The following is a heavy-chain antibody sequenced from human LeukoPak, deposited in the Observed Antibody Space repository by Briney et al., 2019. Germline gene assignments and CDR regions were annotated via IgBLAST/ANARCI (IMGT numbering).Heavy chain of an antibody. V-gene: IGHV3-48*01. CDR1: GFTFSSYS. Sequence: PGGSLRLSCAASGFTFSSYSMNWVRQAPGKGLEWVSYISSSSSTIYYADSVKGRFTISRDNAKNSLYLQMNSLRAEDTAVYYCARDRAKYCSSTSCYNWFDPWGQGTLVTVSS. J-gene: IGHJ5*02. D-gene: IGHD2-2*01. CDR2: ISSSSSTI. CDR3: ARDRAKYCSSTSCYNWFDP.